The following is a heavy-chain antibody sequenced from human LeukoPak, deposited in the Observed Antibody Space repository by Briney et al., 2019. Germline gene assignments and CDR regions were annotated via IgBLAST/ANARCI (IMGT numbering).Heavy chain of an antibody. CDR3: ARDRYGSQDY. CDR2: ISDNGGST. Sequence: GGSLRLSCAASGFTFSTYAMHWGRQAPGKGLEYVSAISDNGGSTYYVNSVKGRFTISRDNSKNTLYLQMGSLRAEDMAVYYCARDRYGSQDYWGQGTLVTVSS. CDR1: GFTFSTYA. D-gene: IGHD3-10*01. J-gene: IGHJ4*02. V-gene: IGHV3-64*01.